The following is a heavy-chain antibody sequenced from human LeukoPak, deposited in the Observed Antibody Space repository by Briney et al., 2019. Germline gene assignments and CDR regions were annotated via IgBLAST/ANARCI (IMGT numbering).Heavy chain of an antibody. CDR1: GFTFSNFA. Sequence: PGGSLRLSCAASGFTFSNFAMIRVRQAPGKGLEWVSSISGGGETTYYADSAKGRFTISRDNSQNTLYLQMNSLRAEDTAVYYCARDYADYVGYFFFDYWGQGTLVTVSS. D-gene: IGHD4-17*01. V-gene: IGHV3-23*01. CDR3: ARDYADYVGYFFFDY. J-gene: IGHJ4*02. CDR2: ISGGGETT.